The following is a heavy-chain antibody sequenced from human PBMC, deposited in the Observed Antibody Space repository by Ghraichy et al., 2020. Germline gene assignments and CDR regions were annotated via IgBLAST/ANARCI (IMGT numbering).Heavy chain of an antibody. Sequence: GGSLRLSCAVSEFTFDGYPMTWVRQAPGKGLEWVSTLGADGRSTFYADSVKGRFTISRDKSKRTMYLHMNSLRADDTAVYYCAKEGGRRGEGAFDFLGQWTKVTVSS. CDR2: LGADGRST. CDR1: EFTFDGYP. D-gene: IGHD1-26*01. J-gene: IGHJ3*01. V-gene: IGHV3-23*01. CDR3: AKEGGRRGEGAFDF.